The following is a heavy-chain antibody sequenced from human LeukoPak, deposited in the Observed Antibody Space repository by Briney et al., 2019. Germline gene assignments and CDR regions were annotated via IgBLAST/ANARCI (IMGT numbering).Heavy chain of an antibody. D-gene: IGHD3-10*01. Sequence: GASVKVSCKASGYTFTSYYMHWVRQAPGQGLEWMGGIIPIFGTANYAQKFQGRVTITADESTSTAYMELSSLRSEDTAVYYCARGGYSAGYGSGSWPHRYGMDVWGKGTTVTVSS. CDR3: ARGGYSAGYGSGSWPHRYGMDV. J-gene: IGHJ6*04. CDR1: GYTFTSYY. V-gene: IGHV1-69*13. CDR2: IIPIFGTA.